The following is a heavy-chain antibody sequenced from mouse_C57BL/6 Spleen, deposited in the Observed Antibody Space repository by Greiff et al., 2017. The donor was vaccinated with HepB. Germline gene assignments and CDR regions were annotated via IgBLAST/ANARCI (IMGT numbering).Heavy chain of an antibody. CDR2: IRSKSNNYAT. Sequence: EVQLQQSGGGLVQPKGSLKLSCAASGFSFNTYAMNWVRQAPGKGLEWVARIRSKSNNYATYYADSVKDRFTISRDDSESMLYLQMNNLKTEDTAMYYCVRGAYAAYWGQGTLVTVSA. CDR3: VRGAYAAY. D-gene: IGHD1-1*01. J-gene: IGHJ3*01. CDR1: GFSFNTYA. V-gene: IGHV10-1*01.